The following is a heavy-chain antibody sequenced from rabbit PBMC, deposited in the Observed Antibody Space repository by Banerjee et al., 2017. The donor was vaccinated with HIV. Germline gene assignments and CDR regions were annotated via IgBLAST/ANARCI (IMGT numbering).Heavy chain of an antibody. CDR1: GFSFGTNSS. Sequence: QEQLKESGGDLVQPEGSLTLTGTASGFSFGTNSSRTWVRQAPGKGLEWIACIYTGSSGSTWYASWAKGRFTISKTSSTTVTLQMTSLTAADTATYFCVRDYASSSADLWGPGTLVTVS. V-gene: IGHV1S45*01. J-gene: IGHJ6*01. D-gene: IGHD1-1*01. CDR2: IYTGSSGST. CDR3: VRDYASSSADL.